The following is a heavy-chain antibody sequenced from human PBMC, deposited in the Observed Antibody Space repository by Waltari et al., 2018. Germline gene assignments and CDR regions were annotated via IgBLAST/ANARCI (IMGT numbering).Heavy chain of an antibody. D-gene: IGHD3-9*01. CDR2: IYYSGST. CDR3: ASGRDYDILTGYYRGDFDY. CDR1: GVSISSSSYY. J-gene: IGHJ4*02. Sequence: LTCTVSGVSISSSSYYWGWIRQPPGKGLEWIGSIYYSGSTYYNPSLKNRVTISVDTSKNQFSLKLSSVTAADTAVYFCASGRDYDILTGYYRGDFDYWGQGTLVTVSS. V-gene: IGHV4-39*01.